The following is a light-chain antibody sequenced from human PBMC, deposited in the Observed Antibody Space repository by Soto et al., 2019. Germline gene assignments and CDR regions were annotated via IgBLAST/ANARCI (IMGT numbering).Light chain of an antibody. V-gene: IGKV3-11*01. J-gene: IGKJ4*01. CDR1: QSVGSS. Sequence: EIVLTQSPATLSLSPGERATLSCRASQSVGSSLAWYQQKPGQAPRLLIYDASTRATGIPARFSGSGSGTDFTLTISSLEPEDFAVYYCQQRTNLPLTFGGGTKVEIK. CDR3: QQRTNLPLT. CDR2: DAS.